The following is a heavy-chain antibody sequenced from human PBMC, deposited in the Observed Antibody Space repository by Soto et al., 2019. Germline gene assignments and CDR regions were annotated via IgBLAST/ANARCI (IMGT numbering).Heavy chain of an antibody. CDR1: GGSISSSSYY. V-gene: IGHV4-39*01. D-gene: IGHD6-19*01. CDR3: ARVPIAVAGTYYYYYMDV. Sequence: SETLSLTCTVSGGSISSSSYYWGWIRQPPGKGLEWIGSIYYSGSTYYDPSLKSRVTISVDTSKNQFSLKLSSVTAADTAVYYRARVPIAVAGTYYYYYMDVWGKGTTVTVSS. CDR2: IYYSGST. J-gene: IGHJ6*03.